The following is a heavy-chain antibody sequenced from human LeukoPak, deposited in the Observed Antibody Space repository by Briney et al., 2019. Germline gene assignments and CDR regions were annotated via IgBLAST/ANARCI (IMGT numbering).Heavy chain of an antibody. J-gene: IGHJ6*02. CDR2: IWYDGSNK. V-gene: IGHV3-33*07. CDR1: GFTFNRYS. CDR3: ARDLGILTGLAYYYYGMDV. D-gene: IGHD3-9*01. Sequence: GGSLRLSCAASGFTFNRYSMYWVRQAPGKGLEWVAVIWYDGSNKYYADSVKGRFTISRDNSKNTLYLQMNSLRAEDTAVYYCARDLGILTGLAYYYYGMDVWGQGTTVTVSS.